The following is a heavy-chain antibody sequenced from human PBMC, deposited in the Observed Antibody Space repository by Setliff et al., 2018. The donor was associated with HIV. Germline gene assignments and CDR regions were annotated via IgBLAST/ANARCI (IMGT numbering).Heavy chain of an antibody. CDR2: VSGSGGFT. D-gene: IGHD3-22*01. CDR1: GFTFSNYD. V-gene: IGHV3-23*01. CDR3: AKDGTDYSDSSGYYFDY. J-gene: IGHJ4*02. Sequence: GGSLRLSCAASGFTFSNYDMTWVRQAPGKGLEWVSGVSGSGGFTSYADSVKGRFTISRDNSKNTLYLQMNRLRAEDTAVYYCAKDGTDYSDSSGYYFDYWGQGTLVTVSS.